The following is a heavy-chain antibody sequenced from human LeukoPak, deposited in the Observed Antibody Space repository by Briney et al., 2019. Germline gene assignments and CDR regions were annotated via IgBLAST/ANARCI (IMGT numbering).Heavy chain of an antibody. V-gene: IGHV1-8*03. Sequence: ASVKVSCKASGYTFTSYGISWVRQATGQGLEWMGWMNPYSGNTGYAQKFQGRVTITRNTSISTAYMELSSLRSEDTAVYYCARGSKYILWFGEFKEFDYWGQGTLVTVSS. CDR2: MNPYSGNT. CDR1: GYTFTSYG. CDR3: ARGSKYILWFGEFKEFDY. J-gene: IGHJ4*02. D-gene: IGHD3-10*01.